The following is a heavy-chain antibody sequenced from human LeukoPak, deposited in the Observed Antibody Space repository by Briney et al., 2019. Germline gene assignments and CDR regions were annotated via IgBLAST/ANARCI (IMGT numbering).Heavy chain of an antibody. CDR1: GYTFTGYY. CDR2: INPNSGGT. CDR3: ARVPDYGSGSDYFDY. V-gene: IGHV1-2*02. J-gene: IGHJ4*02. D-gene: IGHD3-10*01. Sequence: ASVKVSCKASGYTFTGYYMHWVRQAPGQGLEWRGWINPNSGGTNYAQKFQGRVTMTRDTSISTAYMELSRLRSDDTAVYYCARVPDYGSGSDYFDYWGQGTLVTVSS.